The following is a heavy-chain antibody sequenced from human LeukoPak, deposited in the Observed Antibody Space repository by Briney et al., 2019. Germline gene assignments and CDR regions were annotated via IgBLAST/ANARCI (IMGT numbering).Heavy chain of an antibody. V-gene: IGHV3-21*01. J-gene: IGHJ4*02. Sequence: GGSLRLSCLTSGFTFSSYNMNWVRQAPGKGLEWVSSINSNGVYTYYADSVQGRFTISRDNAKNSLFLQLNSLRAEDSAVYFCARRGYSHGPSDYWGQGTLITVSS. CDR1: GFTFSSYN. CDR2: INSNGVYT. D-gene: IGHD5-18*01. CDR3: ARRGYSHGPSDY.